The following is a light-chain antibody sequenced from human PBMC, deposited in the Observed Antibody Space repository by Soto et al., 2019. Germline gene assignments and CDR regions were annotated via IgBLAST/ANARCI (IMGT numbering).Light chain of an antibody. Sequence: DIVMTQCPLSLPVNPGEPASISCWSSQSLLHNNGYNYLDWYVQKKGQSXQXXIYLGSTRASGVPDRFSVIVSGTDFTMKLRRVEAEDGGVYDGMQALQTPITFGQGTRLEIK. CDR1: QSLLHNNGYNY. V-gene: IGKV2-28*01. CDR3: MQALQTPIT. CDR2: LGS. J-gene: IGKJ5*01.